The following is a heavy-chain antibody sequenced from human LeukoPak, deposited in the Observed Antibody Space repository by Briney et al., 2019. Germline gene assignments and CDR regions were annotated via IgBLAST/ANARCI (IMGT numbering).Heavy chain of an antibody. D-gene: IGHD4/OR15-4a*01. J-gene: IGHJ6*02. CDR2: IYASGVT. CDR1: GGSISSYY. Sequence: SETLSLTCTVSGGSISSYYWSWVRQPAGKGLEWIGHIYASGVTKSNPSLKSRVTMSIDTSTTPFSLKVSSVTAPDSAVYYCAREGATPASYYYAMDVWGLGTTVTVSS. CDR3: AREGATPASYYYAMDV. V-gene: IGHV4-4*07.